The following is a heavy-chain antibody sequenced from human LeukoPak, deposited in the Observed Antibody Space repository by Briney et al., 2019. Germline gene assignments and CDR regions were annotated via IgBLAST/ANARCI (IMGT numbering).Heavy chain of an antibody. CDR3: ARGIAAAGGRWFDP. CDR2: IYSGGST. Sequence: GGSLRLSCAASGFTVSSNYMSWVRQAPGKGLEWVSVIYSGGSTYYADSVKGRFTISRDNSKNTLYLQMNSLRAEDTAVYYCARGIAAAGGRWFDPWGQGTLVTVSS. J-gene: IGHJ5*02. V-gene: IGHV3-66*02. D-gene: IGHD6-13*01. CDR1: GFTVSSNY.